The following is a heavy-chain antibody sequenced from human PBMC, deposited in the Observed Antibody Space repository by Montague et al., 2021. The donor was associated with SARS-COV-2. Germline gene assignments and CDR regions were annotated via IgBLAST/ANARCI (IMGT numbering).Heavy chain of an antibody. Sequence: SETLSLTCTVSGGSISSSSYYWGWIRQPPGKGLEWIGSIYYSGSTYYNPSLKSRVTIPVDTSKNQFSLKLSSVTAADTAVYYCASPTYYYDSSGSDAFDIWGQGTMVTVPS. J-gene: IGHJ3*02. CDR2: IYYSGST. V-gene: IGHV4-39*01. CDR3: ASPTYYYDSSGSDAFDI. CDR1: GGSISSSSYY. D-gene: IGHD3-22*01.